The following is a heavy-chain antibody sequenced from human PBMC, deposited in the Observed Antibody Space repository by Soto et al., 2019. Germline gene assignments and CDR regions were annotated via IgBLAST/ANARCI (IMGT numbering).Heavy chain of an antibody. CDR3: ARDIGTQLLMDV. J-gene: IGHJ6*02. D-gene: IGHD5-18*01. CDR1: GYTFTSYY. CDR2: INPSGGST. Sequence: ASVKVSCKASGYTFTSYYMHWVRQAPGQGLEWMGIINPSGGSTNYAQKFQGRVTMTRDTSTSTVYMELSSLRSEDTAVYYCARDIGTQLLMDVWGQGTTVTVSS. V-gene: IGHV1-46*01.